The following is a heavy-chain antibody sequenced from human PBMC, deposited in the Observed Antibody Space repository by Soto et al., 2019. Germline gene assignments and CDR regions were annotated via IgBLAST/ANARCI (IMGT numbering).Heavy chain of an antibody. CDR2: ISSSSSYI. D-gene: IGHD1-26*01. Sequence: GGSLRLSCAASGFTFSSYSMNWVRQAPGKGLEWVSSISSSSSYIYYADSVKGRFTISRDNAKNSLYLQMNSLRAEDTAVYYCARSQRWELGTGDYYYGMDVWGQGTTVTVSS. V-gene: IGHV3-21*01. CDR1: GFTFSSYS. J-gene: IGHJ6*02. CDR3: ARSQRWELGTGDYYYGMDV.